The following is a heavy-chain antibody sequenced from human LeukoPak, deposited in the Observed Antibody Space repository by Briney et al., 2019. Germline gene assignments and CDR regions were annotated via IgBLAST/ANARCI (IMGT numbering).Heavy chain of an antibody. CDR2: ISTYNGNT. CDR1: GYTFTNHG. V-gene: IGHV1-18*04. J-gene: IGHJ3*02. Sequence: GASVKVSCKASGYTFTNHGISWVRQAPGQGLEWMGWISTYNGNTNYAQKLQGRVTMTTDTSTSTAYMEMRSLRSDDTAAYYCARSGGWAYSDYGGLRAFDIWGQGTTVTVSS. D-gene: IGHD4-23*01. CDR3: ARSGGWAYSDYGGLRAFDI.